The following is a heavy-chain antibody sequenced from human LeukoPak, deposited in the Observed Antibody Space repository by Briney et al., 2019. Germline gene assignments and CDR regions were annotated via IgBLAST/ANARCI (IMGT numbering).Heavy chain of an antibody. J-gene: IGHJ4*02. CDR1: XGSFSGYY. CDR2: INHSGST. CDR3: ARGHGHYIWGSYRNPGTYYFDY. D-gene: IGHD3-16*02. V-gene: IGHV4-34*01. Sequence: PSETLSLTCXXXXGSFSGYYWSWIRQPPGKGLEWIGEINHSGSTNYNPSLKSRVTISVDTSKNQFSLKLSSVTAADTAVYYCARGHGHYIWGSYRNPGTYYFDYWGQGTLVTVSS.